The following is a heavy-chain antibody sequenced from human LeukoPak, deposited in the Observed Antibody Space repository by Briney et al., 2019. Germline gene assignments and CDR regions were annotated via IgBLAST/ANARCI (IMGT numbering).Heavy chain of an antibody. J-gene: IGHJ6*02. CDR2: TYYRSKWYN. CDR3: ARGDIAVAGTSYYYYYGMDV. Sequence: SQTLSLTCAISGDSVSSNSAAWNWIRQSPSRGLEWLGRTYYRSKWYNDYAVSVKSRITINPDTSKNQFSLQLNSVTPDDTAVYYCARGDIAVAGTSYYYYYGMDVWGQGTTVTVSS. V-gene: IGHV6-1*01. CDR1: GDSVSSNSAA. D-gene: IGHD6-19*01.